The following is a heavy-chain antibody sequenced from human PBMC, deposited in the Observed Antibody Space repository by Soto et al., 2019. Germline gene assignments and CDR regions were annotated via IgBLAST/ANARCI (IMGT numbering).Heavy chain of an antibody. V-gene: IGHV3-23*01. Sequence: EVQLLESGGGLVQPGGSMRLSCAASGFTFSNFAMSWVRQAPGKGLEWVSGISGSGGATWYAESVKGRFTISRDNSKNTLYLQISSRKPEDTAVYYCAKDWSEWVIRSLDAFAFWGQGTLVAVSS. CDR2: ISGSGGAT. CDR1: GFTFSNFA. D-gene: IGHD4-17*01. CDR3: AKDWSEWVIRSLDAFAF. J-gene: IGHJ3*01.